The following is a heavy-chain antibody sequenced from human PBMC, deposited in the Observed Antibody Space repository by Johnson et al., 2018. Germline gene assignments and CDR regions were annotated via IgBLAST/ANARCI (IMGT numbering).Heavy chain of an antibody. Sequence: VQLLESGGGVVQAGRSLGLSCAASGFTFSSYGMHWVRQAPGKGLEWVAVLPYDGSNKYYADSVKGRFTISRDNSKNTLYLQMNSQGAEETAVYYCAKEGHYYDSSGYYYVEYFQHWGQGTLVTVSS. CDR3: AKEGHYYDSSGYYYVEYFQH. CDR2: LPYDGSNK. CDR1: GFTFSSYG. V-gene: IGHV3-30*18. D-gene: IGHD3-22*01. J-gene: IGHJ1*01.